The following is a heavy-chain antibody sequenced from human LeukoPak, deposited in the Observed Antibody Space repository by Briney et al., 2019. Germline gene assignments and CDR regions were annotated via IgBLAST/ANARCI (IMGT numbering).Heavy chain of an antibody. V-gene: IGHV3-7*04. CDR1: GFPFSSYW. Sequence: GGSLSLSCVASGFPFSSYWMTWVRQAPGKGLEWVANIKQDGSKKSYVDSVKGRFTISRDNAKNSLYLQMNSLRAEDTAIYYCTRVGYINEGIDYWGQGTLVTVSS. CDR3: TRVGYINEGIDY. D-gene: IGHD4-11*01. CDR2: IKQDGSKK. J-gene: IGHJ4*02.